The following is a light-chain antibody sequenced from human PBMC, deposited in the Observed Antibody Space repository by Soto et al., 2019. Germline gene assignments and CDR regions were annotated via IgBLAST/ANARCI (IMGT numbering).Light chain of an antibody. J-gene: IGKJ4*01. V-gene: IGKV3-15*01. CDR2: GAS. CDR1: QSVSST. CDR3: QQYKDWTLT. Sequence: EIVMTQSPATLSVSPGERATLSCRASQSVSSTFAWYEQKPGQAPRLLIYGASTRDTGIPARFSGSGAGTEFTLTISSLQSEDFELYYCQQYKDWTLTFGGGTKVDIK.